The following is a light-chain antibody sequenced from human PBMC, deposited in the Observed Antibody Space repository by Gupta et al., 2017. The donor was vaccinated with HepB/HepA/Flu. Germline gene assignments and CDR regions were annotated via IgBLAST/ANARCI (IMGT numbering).Light chain of an antibody. CDR1: QSVSTTY. CDR3: QQYGGSSYT. J-gene: IGKJ2*01. Sequence: EIVLPQSPGTLSLSPGERATLSCRASQSVSTTYLAWYQQKSGQAPRLLIHGASSRATGIPDRFSGSGSGTDFTLTISRLEPEDFAVYFCQQYGGSSYTFGQGTKLEIK. CDR2: GAS. V-gene: IGKV3-20*01.